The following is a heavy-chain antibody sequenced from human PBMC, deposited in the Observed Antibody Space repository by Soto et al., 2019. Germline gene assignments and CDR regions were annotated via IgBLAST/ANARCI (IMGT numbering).Heavy chain of an antibody. CDR1: GDSVSSNTAA. Sequence: QGLLQQSGPGLVKPSQTLSLTCAISGDSVSSNTAAWHWIRQSPSRGLEWLGRTYYRSGWNNNYAVSVKSRITINPDISKNQFSLQLNSVTPEDTAVYYCARGAQNSDWSWGQGTLVIVFS. J-gene: IGHJ5*02. CDR2: TYYRSGWNN. V-gene: IGHV6-1*01. CDR3: ARGAQNSDWS. D-gene: IGHD6-19*01.